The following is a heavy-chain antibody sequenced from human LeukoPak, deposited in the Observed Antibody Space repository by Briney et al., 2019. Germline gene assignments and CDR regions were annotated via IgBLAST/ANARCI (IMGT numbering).Heavy chain of an antibody. CDR2: IYYSGST. D-gene: IGHD6-13*01. Sequence: SETLSLTCTVSGYSISSGYYWGWIRQPPGKGLEWIGSIYYSGSTYYNPSLKSRVTISVDTSKNQFSLKLSSVTAADTAVYYCAREGEQQLALDYWGQGTLVTVSS. J-gene: IGHJ4*02. CDR3: AREGEQQLALDY. CDR1: GYSISSGYY. V-gene: IGHV4-38-2*02.